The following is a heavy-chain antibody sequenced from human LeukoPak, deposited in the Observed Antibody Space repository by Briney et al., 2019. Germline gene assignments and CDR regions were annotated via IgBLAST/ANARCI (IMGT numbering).Heavy chain of an antibody. CDR2: ISAYNGNT. D-gene: IGHD3-22*01. J-gene: IGHJ3*02. CDR3: ARDIGYYYDSSGYQLDAFDI. CDR1: GYTLTNYG. Sequence: ASVKVSCKASGYTLTNYGISWVRQAPGQGLEWMGWISAYNGNTNYAQKLQGRVTMTTDTSTSTAYMELRSLRSDDTAVYYCARDIGYYYDSSGYQLDAFDIWGQGTMVTVSS. V-gene: IGHV1-18*01.